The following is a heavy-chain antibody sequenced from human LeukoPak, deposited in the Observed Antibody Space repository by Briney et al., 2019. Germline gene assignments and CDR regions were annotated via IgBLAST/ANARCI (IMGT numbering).Heavy chain of an antibody. CDR3: ARDILTSSPLQLPDGNGMDV. J-gene: IGHJ6*02. Sequence: PGGSLRLSCAASGFTFSSYGMHWVRQAPGKGLEWVAVISYDGSNKYYADSVKGRFTISRDNSKNTLYLQMNSLRAEDTAVYYCARDILTSSPLQLPDGNGMDVWGQGTTVTVSS. V-gene: IGHV3-30*03. CDR2: ISYDGSNK. CDR1: GFTFSSYG. D-gene: IGHD2-2*01.